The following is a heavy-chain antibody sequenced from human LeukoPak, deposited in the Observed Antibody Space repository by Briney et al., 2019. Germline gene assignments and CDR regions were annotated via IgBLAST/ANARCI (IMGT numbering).Heavy chain of an antibody. Sequence: GGSLRLSCVVSGFTFRNYWMTWVRQAPGKGLEWVSAISGSGGSTFYADSVKGRFTISRDNSKNALYLQMNSLRVEDTAVYYCAIDPNWGTHSWGQGVLVTVSS. CDR1: GFTFRNYW. V-gene: IGHV3-23*01. D-gene: IGHD7-27*01. CDR3: AIDPNWGTHS. CDR2: ISGSGGST. J-gene: IGHJ4*02.